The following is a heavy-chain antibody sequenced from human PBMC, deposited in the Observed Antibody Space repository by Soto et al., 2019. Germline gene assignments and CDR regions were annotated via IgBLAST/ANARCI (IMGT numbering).Heavy chain of an antibody. CDR2: ISESGGST. D-gene: IGHD4-4*01. Sequence: EVQVLESGGGLVQPGGSLRLSCAASGFTFSSYAMSWVRQAPGKGLEWVSGISESGGSTHYADSVKDRFTISRDNSKNTLYLQMNSLRVEDTAVYYCATHFYNNYFWFDPWGQGTLVTVSS. CDR1: GFTFSSYA. V-gene: IGHV3-23*01. CDR3: ATHFYNNYFWFDP. J-gene: IGHJ5*02.